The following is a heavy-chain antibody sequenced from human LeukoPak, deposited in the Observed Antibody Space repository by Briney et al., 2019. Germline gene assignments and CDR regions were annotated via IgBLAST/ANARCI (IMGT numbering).Heavy chain of an antibody. CDR3: AREVRSTSCYCYWFDP. D-gene: IGHD2-2*01. V-gene: IGHV3-53*01. J-gene: IGHJ5*02. CDR1: GFTVSSNY. CDR2: IYSGGST. Sequence: GGSLRLSCAASGFTVSSNYMSWVRQAPGKGLEWVSVIYSGGSTYYADSVKGRFTISRDNSKNTLYLQMNSLRAEDTAVYYCAREVRSTSCYCYWFDPWGQGTLVTVSS.